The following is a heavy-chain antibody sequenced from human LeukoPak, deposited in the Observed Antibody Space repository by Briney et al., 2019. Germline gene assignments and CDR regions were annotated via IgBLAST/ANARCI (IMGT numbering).Heavy chain of an antibody. CDR3: ARVLIAVAGYYFDY. J-gene: IGHJ4*02. V-gene: IGHV1-2*02. Sequence: ASVRVSCKASGYTFTGYYMHWVRQAPGQGLEWMGWINPNSGGTNYAQKFQGRVTMTRDTSISTAYMELSRLRSDDTTVYYCARVLIAVAGYYFDYWGQGTLVTVSS. CDR1: GYTFTGYY. D-gene: IGHD6-19*01. CDR2: INPNSGGT.